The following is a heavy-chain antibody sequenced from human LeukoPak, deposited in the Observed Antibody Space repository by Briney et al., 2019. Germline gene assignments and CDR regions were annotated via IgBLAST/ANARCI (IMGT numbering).Heavy chain of an antibody. CDR1: GGTFSSYA. CDR2: IIPIFGTA. V-gene: IGHV1-69*06. Sequence: SVKVSCKASGGTFSSYAISWVRQAPGQGSEWMGGIIPIFGTANYAQTFQGRVTITADKFTSTAYMELSSLRSEDTAVYYCARLPLYSSSWYGWFDPWGQGTLVTVSS. J-gene: IGHJ5*02. CDR3: ARLPLYSSSWYGWFDP. D-gene: IGHD6-13*01.